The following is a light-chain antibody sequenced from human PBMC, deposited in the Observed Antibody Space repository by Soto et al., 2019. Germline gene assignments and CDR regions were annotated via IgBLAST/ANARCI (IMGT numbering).Light chain of an antibody. V-gene: IGKV3-11*01. CDR3: QQRSNWPWT. CDR1: QSVGSY. Sequence: EIVLTQSPATLSLSPGETATLSCRASQSVGSYLAWYQQKPGQAPRLLIYDASNRATGIPARFSGSGSGTDFTLTISSLEPEDFAVYYCQQRSNWPWTFGQGTKVEIK. J-gene: IGKJ1*01. CDR2: DAS.